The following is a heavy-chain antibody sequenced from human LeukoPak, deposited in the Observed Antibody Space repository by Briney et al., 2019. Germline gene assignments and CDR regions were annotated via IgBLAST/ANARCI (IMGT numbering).Heavy chain of an antibody. CDR3: ARGRYYYGSGSYPRYYYYYYMDV. V-gene: IGHV4-34*01. Sequence: SETLSLTCAVYGGSFRGYYWSWIRQPPGKGLEWIGEINHSGSTNYNPSLKSRVTISVDTSKNQFSLKLSSVTAADTAVYYCARGRYYYGSGSYPRYYYYYYMDVWGKGTTVTVSS. CDR1: GGSFRGYY. J-gene: IGHJ6*03. CDR2: INHSGST. D-gene: IGHD3-10*01.